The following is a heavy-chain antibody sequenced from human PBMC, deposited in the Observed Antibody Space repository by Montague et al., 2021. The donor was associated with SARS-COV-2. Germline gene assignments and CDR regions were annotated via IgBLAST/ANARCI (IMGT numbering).Heavy chain of an antibody. V-gene: IGHV4-61*02. Sequence: TLSLTYTVSGGSISSGSYYRSWIRQPAGKGLEWIGRIYTSGTTDYSFSLKSRVTISVDTSKNQFSLKLTSVTAADTAVYYCARAHSGSWAHLDNWGQGSLVTVSS. J-gene: IGHJ4*02. CDR1: GGSISSGSYY. CDR2: IYTSGTT. D-gene: IGHD5-12*01. CDR3: ARAHSGSWAHLDN.